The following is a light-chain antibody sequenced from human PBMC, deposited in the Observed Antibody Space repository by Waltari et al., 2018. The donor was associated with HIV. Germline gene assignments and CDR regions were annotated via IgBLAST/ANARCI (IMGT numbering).Light chain of an antibody. J-gene: IGLJ3*02. Sequence: QPVRPQPPSASAPLGASATLTRTLCSGSTHYTVDRSQPRPGQGPRFVMRVGTGGIVGSKGDGIPDRFSVLGSGLNRTLTIKNIQEEDDSDFHCGADHRSGSNIVWVFGGGTKLTVL. CDR2: VGTGGIVG. V-gene: IGLV9-49*03. CDR1: SGSTHYT. CDR3: GADHRSGSNIVWV.